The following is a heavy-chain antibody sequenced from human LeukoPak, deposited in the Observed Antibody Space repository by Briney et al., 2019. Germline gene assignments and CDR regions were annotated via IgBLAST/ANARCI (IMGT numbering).Heavy chain of an antibody. J-gene: IGHJ5*02. CDR3: ARDWIAAALFDP. D-gene: IGHD6-13*01. V-gene: IGHV1-46*01. CDR2: INPSGGST. Sequence: AASVKVSCKASGYTFTSYYMHWVRQAPVQGLEWMGIINPSGGSTSHAQKFQGRVTMTRDTSTSTVYMELSSLRSEDTAVYYCARDWIAAALFDPWGQGTLVTVSS. CDR1: GYTFTSYY.